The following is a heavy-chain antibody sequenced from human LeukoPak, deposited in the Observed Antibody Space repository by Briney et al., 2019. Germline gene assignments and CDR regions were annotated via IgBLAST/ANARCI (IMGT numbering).Heavy chain of an antibody. CDR3: ASRNGGYSYGYADY. D-gene: IGHD5-18*01. V-gene: IGHV3-11*01. CDR2: ISSSGSTI. J-gene: IGHJ4*02. Sequence: GGSLRLSCAASGFTFSSYDMSWIRQAPGKGLEWVSYISSSGSTIYYADSVKGRFTISRDNAKNSLYLQMNSLRAEDTAVYYCASRNGGYSYGYADYWGQGTLVTVSS. CDR1: GFTFSSYD.